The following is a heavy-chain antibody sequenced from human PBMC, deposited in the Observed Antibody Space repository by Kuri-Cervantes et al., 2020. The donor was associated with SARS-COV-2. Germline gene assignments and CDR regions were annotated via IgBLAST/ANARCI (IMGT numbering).Heavy chain of an antibody. J-gene: IGHJ3*02. D-gene: IGHD2-15*01. CDR1: GYSISSGYY. V-gene: IGHV4-38-2*01. Sequence: SETLSLTCAVSGYSISSGYYWGWIRQPAGKGLEWIGSIYHSGSTYYNPSLKSRVTISVDTSKNQFSLKLSSVTAADTAVYYCARHYLHSVVVVAENAFDIWGQGTMVTVSS. CDR3: ARHYLHSVVVVAENAFDI. CDR2: IYHSGST.